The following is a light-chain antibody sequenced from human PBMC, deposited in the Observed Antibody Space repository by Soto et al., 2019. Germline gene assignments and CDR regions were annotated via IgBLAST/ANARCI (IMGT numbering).Light chain of an antibody. Sequence: QSALTQPPSASGSPGQSVTISCTGTSSDVGGYNYVSWYQQHPGKAPKLMISEVSKRPSGVPDRFSGSKSGNTASLTVSGLQAEDEAVYYCSSFAGNNNLVFGGGTKLTVL. CDR2: EVS. CDR1: SSDVGGYNY. V-gene: IGLV2-8*01. CDR3: SSFAGNNNLV. J-gene: IGLJ2*01.